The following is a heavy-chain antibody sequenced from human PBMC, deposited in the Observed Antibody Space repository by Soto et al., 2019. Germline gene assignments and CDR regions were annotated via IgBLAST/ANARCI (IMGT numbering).Heavy chain of an antibody. J-gene: IGHJ4*02. CDR2: MNPNSGNT. V-gene: IGHV1-8*01. CDR1: GYTFTSYD. D-gene: IGHD3-10*01. CDR3: ARGGVFFFAAPTNPFDY. Sequence: ASVKVSCKASGYTFTSYDINWVRQATGQGLEWMGWMNPNSGNTGYVQKFQGRVTMTRNTSISTAYMELSSLRSEDTAVYYCARGGVFFFAAPTNPFDYWCQGTRVTVSS.